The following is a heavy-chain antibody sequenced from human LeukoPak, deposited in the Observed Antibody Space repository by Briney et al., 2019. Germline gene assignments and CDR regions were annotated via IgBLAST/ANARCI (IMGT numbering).Heavy chain of an antibody. Sequence: SGRSLRLSCVASGFTFSSHGMHWVRQAPGKGLEWLAVISYDERNKYYTDSVKGRFTISRDNSKNTLYLQMSSLRPEDTAVYYCANGAVYCTSPKYPTGSAPSSFAHWGQGTLVTVSS. J-gene: IGHJ4*02. CDR2: ISYDERNK. D-gene: IGHD2-2*01. CDR1: GFTFSSHG. V-gene: IGHV3-30*18. CDR3: ANGAVYCTSPKYPTGSAPSSFAH.